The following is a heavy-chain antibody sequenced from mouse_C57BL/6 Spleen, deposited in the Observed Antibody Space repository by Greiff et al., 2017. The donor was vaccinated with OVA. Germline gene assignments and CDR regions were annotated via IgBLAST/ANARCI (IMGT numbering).Heavy chain of an antibody. J-gene: IGHJ1*03. Sequence: VQLQESGAELVRPGTSVKVSCKASGYDFTNYLIEWVKQRPGQGLEWIGVINPGSGGTNYNEKFKGKATLTADKSSSTAYMQLSSLTSEDSAVYFCARFGNSRYFDVWGTGTTVTVSS. CDR2: INPGSGGT. D-gene: IGHD2-1*01. V-gene: IGHV1-54*01. CDR3: ARFGNSRYFDV. CDR1: GYDFTNYL.